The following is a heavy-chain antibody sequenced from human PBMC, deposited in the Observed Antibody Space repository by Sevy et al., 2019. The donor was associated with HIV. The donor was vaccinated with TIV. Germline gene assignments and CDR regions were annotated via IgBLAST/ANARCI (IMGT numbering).Heavy chain of an antibody. V-gene: IGHV3-48*02. CDR1: GFNFGDYN. D-gene: IGHD3-10*01. CDR3: VRGPGRPYYYGMDV. J-gene: IGHJ6*02. CDR2: INIGSSTI. Sequence: GGSLRLSCAGSGFNFGDYNMDWVRQAPGKGLEWVSFINIGSSTIYYADSVKGRFTSTRDNAKNSLYLQMNSLRDEDTAVYYCVRGPGRPYYYGMDVWGQGTTVTVSS.